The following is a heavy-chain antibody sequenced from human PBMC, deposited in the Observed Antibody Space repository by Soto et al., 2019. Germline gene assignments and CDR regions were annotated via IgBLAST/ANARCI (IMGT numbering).Heavy chain of an antibody. D-gene: IGHD2-15*01. CDR3: ARDTDIVGVVAATSWFDA. V-gene: IGHV1-18*01. J-gene: IGHJ5*02. CDR2: ISAYNGNT. Sequence: ASVKVSCKASGYTFTSYGISWVRQAPGQGLEWMGWISAYNGNTNYAQKLQGRVTMTTDTSTSTAYMELRSLRSDDTAVYYCARDTDIVGVVAATSWFDAWGQGTLVTVSS. CDR1: GYTFTSYG.